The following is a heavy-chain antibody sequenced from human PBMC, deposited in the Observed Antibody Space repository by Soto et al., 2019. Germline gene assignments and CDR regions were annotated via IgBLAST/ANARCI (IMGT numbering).Heavy chain of an antibody. J-gene: IGHJ4*02. CDR2: IYYSGSA. V-gene: IGHV4-39*01. CDR1: GGSISSSSYY. Sequence: SETLSLTCTVSGGSISSSSYYWGWIRQPPGKGLEWIGSIYYSGSAYYTPSLKSRVTISVDTSKNQFSLKLSSVTAADTAVYYCARLKGGPGYFDYWGQGTLVTVPQ. CDR3: ARLKGGPGYFDY. D-gene: IGHD1-26*01.